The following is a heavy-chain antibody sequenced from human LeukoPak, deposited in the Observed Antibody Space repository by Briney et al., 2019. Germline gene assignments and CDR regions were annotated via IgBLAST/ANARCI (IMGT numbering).Heavy chain of an antibody. CDR2: ISRSSIYI. CDR3: AELGITMIGGA. CDR1: GFPFNNNN. J-gene: IGHJ6*04. D-gene: IGHD3-10*02. V-gene: IGHV3-21*01. Sequence: GGSLRLSCAASGFPFNNNNMDWVRQAPGKGLEWVSSISRSSIYIYYADSVKGRFTISRDNAKNSLYLQMNSLRAEDTAVYYCAELGITMIGGAWGKGTTVTISS.